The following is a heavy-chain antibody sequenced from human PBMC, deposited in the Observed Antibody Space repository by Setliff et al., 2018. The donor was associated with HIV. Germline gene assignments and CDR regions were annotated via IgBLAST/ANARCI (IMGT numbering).Heavy chain of an antibody. V-gene: IGHV3-48*01. Sequence: PGGSLRLSCAASGFAFNTYSINWVRQAPGKGLEWVSYISSSSSTIYYADSVKGRFTVSRDNAKNSLYLQVNSLRVEDTAIYYCAKCGGVTCYSASWYFDYWGQGTLVTVS. CDR3: AKCGGVTCYSASWYFDY. D-gene: IGHD2-15*01. CDR2: ISSSSSTI. CDR1: GFAFNTYS. J-gene: IGHJ4*02.